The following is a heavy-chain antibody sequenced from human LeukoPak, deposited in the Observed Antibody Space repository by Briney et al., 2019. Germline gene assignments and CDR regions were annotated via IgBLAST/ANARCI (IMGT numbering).Heavy chain of an antibody. CDR2: INHSGST. D-gene: IGHD3-22*01. CDR1: GGSFSGYY. Sequence: PSETLSLTCAVYGGSFSGYYWSWIRQPPGKGLEWIGEINHSGSTNYNPSLKSRVTISVDTSKNQFSLKLSSVTAADTAVYYCASGPYDSRSLSWFDSWGQGTLVTVSS. CDR3: ASGPYDSRSLSWFDS. J-gene: IGHJ5*01. V-gene: IGHV4-34*01.